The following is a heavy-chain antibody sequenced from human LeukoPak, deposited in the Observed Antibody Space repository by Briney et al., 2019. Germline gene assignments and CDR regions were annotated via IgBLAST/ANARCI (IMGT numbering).Heavy chain of an antibody. Sequence: ASVKVSCKASGYTFTNYGISWVRQAPGQGLEWMGWISGYNGKTNYAQKLQGRVTKTTDTSTSTAYMELGSLRSDDTAVYYCARDLSGGDPYYYYYMDVWGKGTTVTVSS. V-gene: IGHV1-18*01. CDR1: GYTFTNYG. D-gene: IGHD2-21*02. CDR3: ARDLSGGDPYYYYYMDV. J-gene: IGHJ6*03. CDR2: ISGYNGKT.